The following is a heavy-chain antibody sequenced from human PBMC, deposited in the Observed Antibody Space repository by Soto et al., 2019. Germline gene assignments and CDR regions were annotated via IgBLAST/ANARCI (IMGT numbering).Heavy chain of an antibody. CDR1: GFTFSSYA. V-gene: IGHV3-23*01. Sequence: EVQLLESGGGLVQPGGSLRLSCAASGFTFSSYAMSWVRQAPGKGLEWVSAISGSGGSTYYADSVKGRFTFSRDNSKNTLYLQMNSLRAEDTAVYYCAKVGAGTTVTWGYYYYYGMDVWGQGTTVTVSS. CDR2: ISGSGGST. CDR3: AKVGAGTTVTWGYYYYYGMDV. J-gene: IGHJ6*02. D-gene: IGHD4-17*01.